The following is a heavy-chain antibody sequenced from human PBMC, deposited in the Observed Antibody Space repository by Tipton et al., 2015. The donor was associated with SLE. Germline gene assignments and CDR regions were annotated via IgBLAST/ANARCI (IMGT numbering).Heavy chain of an antibody. J-gene: IGHJ4*02. CDR2: IHYSGST. CDR1: GGSISSHY. V-gene: IGHV4-59*08. D-gene: IGHD3-16*01. Sequence: TLSLTCTVSGGSISSHYWSWIRQPPGKGLEWIGYIHYSGSTNYNPSLKSRVTISVDTSKNQFSLKLTSVTAADTAVYYCARMEGMITYGGIAGLWGQGTVVTVSS. CDR3: ARMEGMITYGGIAGL.